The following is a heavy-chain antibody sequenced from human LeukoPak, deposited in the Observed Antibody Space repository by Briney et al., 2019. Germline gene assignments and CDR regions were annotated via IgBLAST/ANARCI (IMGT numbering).Heavy chain of an antibody. CDR1: GGSFSGNY. V-gene: IGHV4-34*01. CDR3: ARGQWFRAF. CDR2: IHYSGSA. Sequence: PSETPSLTCAVYGGSFSGNYWTWIRQPPGKGLEWIGEIHYSGSATYNPSLKSRVTISVDTSKNQFSLKMNSVTAADTAVYYCARGQWFRAFWSRGTPVTVSS. D-gene: IGHD3-10*01. J-gene: IGHJ4*02.